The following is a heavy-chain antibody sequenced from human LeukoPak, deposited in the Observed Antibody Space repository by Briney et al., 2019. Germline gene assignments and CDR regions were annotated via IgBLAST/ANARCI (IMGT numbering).Heavy chain of an antibody. V-gene: IGHV1-2*02. CDR3: ARDDYYDSSGP. J-gene: IGHJ5*02. CDR1: GYTFTGYY. CDR2: IYPNSGGT. Sequence: ASVKVSCKASGYTFTGYYMHWVRQAPGQGLEWMGWIYPNSGGTKYAQKLQGRVTMTTDTSTSTAYMELRSLRSDDTAVYYCARDDYYDSSGPWGQGTLVTVSS. D-gene: IGHD3-22*01.